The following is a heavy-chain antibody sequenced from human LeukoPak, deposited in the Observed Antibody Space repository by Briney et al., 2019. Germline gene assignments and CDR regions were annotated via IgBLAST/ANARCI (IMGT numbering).Heavy chain of an antibody. D-gene: IGHD5-18*01. V-gene: IGHV3-53*01. CDR3: ARARGYSYGCDY. Sequence: PGGSLRLSCAASGFIVSSNYMSWVRQAPGKVLEWVSVIYSGGSTYYADSVKGRFTISRDNSKNTLYLQMNSLRVEDTAVYYCARARGYSYGCDYWGQGTLVTVSS. CDR1: GFIVSSNY. CDR2: IYSGGST. J-gene: IGHJ4*02.